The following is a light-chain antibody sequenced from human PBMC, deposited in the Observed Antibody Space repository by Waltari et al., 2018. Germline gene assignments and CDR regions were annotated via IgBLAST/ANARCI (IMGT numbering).Light chain of an antibody. CDR1: LSILYNFNNKNY. CDR2: WAS. CDR3: QQYLTLPYT. J-gene: IGKJ2*01. V-gene: IGKV4-1*01. Sequence: EMTQSPDSLPVSLGERATIHCKSSLSILYNFNNKNYLAWFQQKPGQPPKLIIRWASTREFGVPDRFSGSESGTDFTLTISSLQSEDVAVYYCQQYLTLPYTFGQGTKLEIK.